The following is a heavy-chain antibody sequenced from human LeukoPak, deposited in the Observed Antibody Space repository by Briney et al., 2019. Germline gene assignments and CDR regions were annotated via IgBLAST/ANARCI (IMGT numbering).Heavy chain of an antibody. CDR1: GFTFSSYW. CDR2: IKQDGSEK. D-gene: IGHD1-26*01. V-gene: IGHV3-7*01. J-gene: IGHJ4*02. CDR3: ARDFAIVVGATDY. Sequence: PGGSLRLSCAASGFTFSSYWMTWVRQAPGKGLEWVANIKQDGSEKFYVDSVKGRFTISRDNAKSSLYLQMNSLRVEDTAVYYCARDFAIVVGATDYWGQGTLVTVSS.